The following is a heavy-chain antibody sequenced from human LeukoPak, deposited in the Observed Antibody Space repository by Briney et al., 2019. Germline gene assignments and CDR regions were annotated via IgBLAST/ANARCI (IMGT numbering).Heavy chain of an antibody. Sequence: GGSLRLSCAASGFTFDDYSMTWVRQAPGKGLEWVSGINWNGGSTGYADSVKGRFTISRDNSKNSLYLQMNSLRTEDTALYYCAKDKVGGGSGWYFDYWGQGTLVTVSS. CDR2: INWNGGST. J-gene: IGHJ4*02. CDR1: GFTFDDYS. CDR3: AKDKVGGGSGWYFDY. V-gene: IGHV3-20*04. D-gene: IGHD6-19*01.